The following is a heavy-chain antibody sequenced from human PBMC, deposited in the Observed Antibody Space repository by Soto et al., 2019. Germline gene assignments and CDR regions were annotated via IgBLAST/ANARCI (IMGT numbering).Heavy chain of an antibody. Sequence: QVRLQESGPRLVKPSGTLSLTCAVSGDSITSNYWWSCVRQPPGKGLEWIGEVLHSGDVNYNPPLKSPVTISLDKSNNQFSLTLTSVTAADTAIYYCARNPFDYWGQGTLVTVSS. CDR1: GDSITSNYW. J-gene: IGHJ4*02. V-gene: IGHV4-4*02. CDR3: ARNPFDY. CDR2: VLHSGDV.